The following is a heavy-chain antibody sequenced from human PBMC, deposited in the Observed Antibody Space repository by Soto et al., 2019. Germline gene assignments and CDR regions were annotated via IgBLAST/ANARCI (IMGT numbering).Heavy chain of an antibody. J-gene: IGHJ4*02. V-gene: IGHV4-30-4*01. CDR1: GASISSGDYF. CDR3: AREKGYISGPKNFDY. D-gene: IGHD5-12*01. Sequence: KPSETLSLTCTVSGASISSGDYFWSWIRQSPGKGLEWIGYIYDSGSSYYNPSLKSRVTMSVDTSKNQFSLKLRSVTAAGTAVYYCAREKGYISGPKNFDYWGQGTLVTVSS. CDR2: IYDSGSS.